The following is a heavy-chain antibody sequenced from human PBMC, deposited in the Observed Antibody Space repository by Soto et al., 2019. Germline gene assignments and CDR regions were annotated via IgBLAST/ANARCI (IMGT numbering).Heavy chain of an antibody. CDR2: IYYSGST. D-gene: IGHD2-15*01. V-gene: IGHV4-59*01. CDR3: ASRDCSGGSCRDY. Sequence: QVQLQESGPGLVKPSETLSLTCTVSGGSISSYYWSWIRQPPGKGLEWIGYIYYSGSTNYNPSLKSRVTISVDTSKYQFSLKLSSVTAADTAVYYCASRDCSGGSCRDYWGQGTLVTVSS. CDR1: GGSISSYY. J-gene: IGHJ4*02.